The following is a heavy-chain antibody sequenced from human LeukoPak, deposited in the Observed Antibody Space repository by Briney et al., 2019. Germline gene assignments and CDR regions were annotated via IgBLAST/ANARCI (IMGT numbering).Heavy chain of an antibody. V-gene: IGHV1-18*04. J-gene: IGHJ4*02. CDR1: GYTFTSYY. CDR2: ISAYNGNT. CDR3: ARVLSNSGSYFLQKYYFDY. Sequence: ASVKVSCKASGYTFTSYYIHWVRQAPGQGLEWMGWISAYNGNTNYAQKLQGRVTMTTDTSTSTAYMELRSLRSDDTAVYYCARVLSNSGSYFLQKYYFDYWGQGTLVTVSS. D-gene: IGHD1-26*01.